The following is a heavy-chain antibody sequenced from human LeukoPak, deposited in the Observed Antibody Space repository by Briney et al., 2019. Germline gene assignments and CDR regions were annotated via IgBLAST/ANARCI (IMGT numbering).Heavy chain of an antibody. J-gene: IGHJ4*02. D-gene: IGHD6-13*01. Sequence: SETLSLTCAVYGGSFSGYYWSWIRQPPGKGLEWIGEINHSGSTNYNPSLKSRVTISVDTSKNQFSLKLSSVTAADTAVYYCARVQSNKIIAAAEIDYWGQGTLVTVSS. CDR1: GGSFSGYY. CDR3: ARVQSNKIIAAAEIDY. CDR2: INHSGST. V-gene: IGHV4-34*01.